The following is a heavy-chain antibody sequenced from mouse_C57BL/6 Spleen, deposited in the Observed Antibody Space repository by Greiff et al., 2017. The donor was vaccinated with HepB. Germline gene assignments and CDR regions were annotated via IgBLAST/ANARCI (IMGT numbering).Heavy chain of an antibody. D-gene: IGHD1-1*01. CDR3: ASHDYYGSSYYAMDY. Sequence: EVKLMESGPGLVKPSQSLSLTCSVTGYSITSGYYWNWIRQFPGNKLEWMGYISYDGSNNYNPSLKNRISITRDTSKNQFFLKLNSVTTEDTATYYCASHDYYGSSYYAMDYWGQGTSVTVSS. CDR1: GYSITSGYY. J-gene: IGHJ4*01. CDR2: ISYDGSN. V-gene: IGHV3-6*01.